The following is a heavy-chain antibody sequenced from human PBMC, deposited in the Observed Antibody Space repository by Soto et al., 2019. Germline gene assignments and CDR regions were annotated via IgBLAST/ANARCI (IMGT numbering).Heavy chain of an antibody. Sequence: PGGSLRLSCAASGFTFSSFCMHWVRQAPGKGPEWVAVIWNDGSNKYYADSVKGRFTISRDNSKKTLYLEMNSLRAEDTAVYYCARGYCSGGSCLGGYWGQGTLVTVSS. J-gene: IGHJ4*02. CDR2: IWNDGSNK. D-gene: IGHD2-15*01. CDR1: GFTFSSFC. V-gene: IGHV3-33*01. CDR3: ARGYCSGGSCLGGY.